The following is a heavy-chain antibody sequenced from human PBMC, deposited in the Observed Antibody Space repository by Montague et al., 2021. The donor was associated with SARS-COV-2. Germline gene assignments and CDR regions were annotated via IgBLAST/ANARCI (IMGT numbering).Heavy chain of an antibody. D-gene: IGHD3-10*01. CDR2: IYHGGST. CDR3: ARLGDGVVPSPILGVGPYYSYYYMDV. Sequence: SETLSLTCAVHGGSFSTYSWNWIRQPPGKGLEWIGEIYHGGSTNYNPSLKSRVTISADTSKNQFYLKLTSVAAADTAVYYCARLGDGVVPSPILGVGPYYSYYYMDVWGKGTTVAVS. CDR1: GGSFSTYS. V-gene: IGHV4-34*01. J-gene: IGHJ6*03.